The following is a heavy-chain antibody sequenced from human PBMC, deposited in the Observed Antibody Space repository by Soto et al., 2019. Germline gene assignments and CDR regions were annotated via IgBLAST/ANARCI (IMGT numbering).Heavy chain of an antibody. CDR3: ARPGGRKWLSNFDY. V-gene: IGHV4-39*01. CDR1: GGSISSSSYY. J-gene: IGHJ4*02. CDR2: IYYSGST. Sequence: QLQLQESGPGLVKPSETLSLTCTVSGGSISSSSYYWGWIRQPPGKGLEWIGSIYYSGSTYYNPSLKSRVTLSVDTSKNQFSLKLSSVTAADTAVYYWARPGGRKWLSNFDYWGQGTLVTVSS. D-gene: IGHD3-22*01.